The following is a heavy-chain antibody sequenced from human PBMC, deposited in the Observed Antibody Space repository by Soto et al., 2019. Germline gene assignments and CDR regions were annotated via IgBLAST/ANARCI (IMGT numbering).Heavy chain of an antibody. D-gene: IGHD2-2*01. J-gene: IGHJ5*02. CDR1: SYTFSNYG. CDR2: ISLYSDGT. V-gene: IGHV1-18*01. Sequence: ASVKVSCKTSSYTFSNYGITWVRQAPGQPLEWLGWISLYSDGTNYAQKFQGRVSMTTDTSTTTAYMELRSLRSDDTAVYYCARVVPGAEAWFGPWGQGTLVTVLL. CDR3: ARVVPGAEAWFGP.